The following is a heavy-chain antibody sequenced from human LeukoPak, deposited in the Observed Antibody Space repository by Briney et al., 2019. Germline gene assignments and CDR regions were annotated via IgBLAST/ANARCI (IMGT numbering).Heavy chain of an antibody. CDR1: GGSISSSSYY. D-gene: IGHD5-24*01. Sequence: SETLSLTCTVSGGSISSSSYYWGWVRQPPGKGLEWIGYIYYSGSTNYNPSLKSRVTISVDTSKNQFSLKLSSVTAADTAVYYCARQERDGYYFDYWGQGTLVTVSS. CDR2: IYYSGST. V-gene: IGHV4-61*05. J-gene: IGHJ4*02. CDR3: ARQERDGYYFDY.